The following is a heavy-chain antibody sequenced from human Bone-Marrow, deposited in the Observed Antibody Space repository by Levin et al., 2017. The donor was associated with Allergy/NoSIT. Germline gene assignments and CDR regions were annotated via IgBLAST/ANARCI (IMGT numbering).Heavy chain of an antibody. CDR1: GFIFSSNY. CDR2: ISSTGTFI. Sequence: SCVGSGFIFSSNYMNWVRQAPGKGLEWVASISSTGTFIFYADSLKGRLTISRDNAKKSFYLQMNSLRAEDTAVYYCARSYYDFWSGYQSSVGFYGMDVWGQGTTVTVSS. V-gene: IGHV3-21*01. J-gene: IGHJ6*02. D-gene: IGHD3-3*01. CDR3: ARSYYDFWSGYQSSVGFYGMDV.